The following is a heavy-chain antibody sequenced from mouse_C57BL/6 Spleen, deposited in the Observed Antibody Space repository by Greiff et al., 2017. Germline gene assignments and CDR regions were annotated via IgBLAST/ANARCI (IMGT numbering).Heavy chain of an antibody. Sequence: QVQLQQPGAELVKPGASVKLSCKASGYTFTSYWMQWVKQRPGQGLEWIGEIDPSDSYTNYNQKFKGKATLTVDTSSSTAYMQRSSLTSEDSAVYYCARGYYGSSPYAMDYWGQGTSVTVSS. CDR2: IDPSDSYT. CDR1: GYTFTSYW. D-gene: IGHD1-1*01. V-gene: IGHV1-50*01. J-gene: IGHJ4*01. CDR3: ARGYYGSSPYAMDY.